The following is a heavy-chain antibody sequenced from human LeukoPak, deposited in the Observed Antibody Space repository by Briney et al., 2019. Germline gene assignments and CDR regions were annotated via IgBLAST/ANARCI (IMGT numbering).Heavy chain of an antibody. CDR1: GYSFTSYG. Sequence: ASVKVSCKASGYSFTSYGISWVRQAPGQGLEWMGWISAYTDNTNYAQNLQGRVTMTTDRSTGTAYLELRSLGSDDTAVYFCARTLWTTVTNFDYWGQGTLVTVSS. V-gene: IGHV1-18*01. J-gene: IGHJ4*02. CDR3: ARTLWTTVTNFDY. CDR2: ISAYTDNT. D-gene: IGHD4-17*01.